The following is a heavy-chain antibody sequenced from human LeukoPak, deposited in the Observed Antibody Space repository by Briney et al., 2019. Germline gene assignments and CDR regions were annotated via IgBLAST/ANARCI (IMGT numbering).Heavy chain of an antibody. J-gene: IGHJ4*02. V-gene: IGHV4-30-2*01. Sequence: SSETLSLTCAVSGGSISSGDYSWSWIRQPPGKGLEWIGYIYHSGRTFYNPSLKSRVTISVDTSKNRISLEVTSVTAADTAVYYCARDGGYGHYDYWGRGTLVTVSS. D-gene: IGHD5-12*01. CDR2: IYHSGRT. CDR3: ARDGGYGHYDY. CDR1: GGSISSGDYS.